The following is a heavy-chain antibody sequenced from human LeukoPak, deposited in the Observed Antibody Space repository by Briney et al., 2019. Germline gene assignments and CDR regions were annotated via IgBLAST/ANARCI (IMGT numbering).Heavy chain of an antibody. Sequence: GRSLRLSCAASGFTFSRYEMNWVRQDPGNRQEWDLYIRSSGSTIYYADSVKGRFTISRDNAKNSLYLQMNSLRAEDTAVYYCARPLSGSYLDAFDIWGQGTMVTVSS. CDR1: GFTFSRYE. CDR2: IRSSGSTI. J-gene: IGHJ3*02. D-gene: IGHD1-26*01. V-gene: IGHV3-48*03. CDR3: ARPLSGSYLDAFDI.